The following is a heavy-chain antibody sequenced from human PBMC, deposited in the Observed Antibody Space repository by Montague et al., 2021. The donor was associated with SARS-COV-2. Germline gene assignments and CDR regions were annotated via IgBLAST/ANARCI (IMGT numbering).Heavy chain of an antibody. CDR1: GGSFNGYY. Sequence: SETLSLTCAVYGGSFNGYYWNWIRQYPGKGLEWIGDVYNSGSTYYNPSLKSRVTISVDTSKNQVSLKLSSVTAADTAVYYCARARIVVVINAFDFWGQGTMVTVSS. D-gene: IGHD3-22*01. J-gene: IGHJ3*01. V-gene: IGHV4-34*01. CDR2: VYNSGST. CDR3: ARARIVVVINAFDF.